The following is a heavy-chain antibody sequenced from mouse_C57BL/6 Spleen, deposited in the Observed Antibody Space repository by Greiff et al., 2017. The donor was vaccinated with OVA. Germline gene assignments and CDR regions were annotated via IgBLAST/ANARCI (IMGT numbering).Heavy chain of an antibody. CDR1: GFNIKDDY. D-gene: IGHD1-1*01. J-gene: IGHJ2*01. V-gene: IGHV14-4*01. CDR2: IDPENGDT. Sequence: EVQLQQSGAELVRPGASVKLSCTASGFNIKDDYMHWVKQRPEQGLEWIGWIDPENGDTEYASKFQGKATITADTSSNTAYLQLSSLTSEDTAVYYCTFFYYGYWGQDTTLTVSS. CDR3: TFFYYGY.